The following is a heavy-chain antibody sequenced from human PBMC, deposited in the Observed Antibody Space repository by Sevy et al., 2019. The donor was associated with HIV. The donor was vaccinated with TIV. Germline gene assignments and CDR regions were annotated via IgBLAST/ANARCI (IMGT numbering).Heavy chain of an antibody. D-gene: IGHD5-12*01. CDR2: ISGSGGST. V-gene: IGHV3-23*01. Sequence: GGSLRLSCAASGFTFSSYDMSWVRQAPGKGLEWVSDISGSGGSTYYADSVKGRFTISRDNSKNTLYLQMNSLRAEDTAVYYCAKAKSAMATIFWFDPWGQGTLVTVSS. J-gene: IGHJ5*02. CDR3: AKAKSAMATIFWFDP. CDR1: GFTFSSYD.